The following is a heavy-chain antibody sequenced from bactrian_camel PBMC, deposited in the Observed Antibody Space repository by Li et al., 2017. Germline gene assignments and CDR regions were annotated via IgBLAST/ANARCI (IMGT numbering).Heavy chain of an antibody. CDR3: AAASPWCVVTMVEYEYTD. CDR2: IDTDGIT. Sequence: QVQLVESGGGSAQAGGSLRLSCATSRDTYSGNCMAWFRQAPGKEREGVAAIDTDGITTYADSVKGRFTISRDNAKNALYLQMNSLKPVDTAVYYCAAASPWCVVTMVEYEYTDWGQGTQVTVS. CDR1: RDTYSGNC. V-gene: IGHV3S53*01. J-gene: IGHJ4*01. D-gene: IGHD4*01.